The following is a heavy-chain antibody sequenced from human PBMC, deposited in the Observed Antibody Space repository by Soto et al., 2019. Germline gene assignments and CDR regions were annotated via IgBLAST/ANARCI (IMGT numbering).Heavy chain of an antibody. Sequence: QVQLVQSGAEVKKPGSSVKVSCKASGGTFSSYAISWVRQAPGQGLEWMGGIIPIFVTANYAQKFQGRVTITEDESTSTGYMELSSLRSEDTAVYYCARVRVCDRHLYWYFDLWGRGTLVTVSS. CDR1: GGTFSSYA. V-gene: IGHV1-69*01. CDR3: ARVRVCDRHLYWYFDL. CDR2: IIPIFVTA. D-gene: IGHD2-21*01. J-gene: IGHJ2*01.